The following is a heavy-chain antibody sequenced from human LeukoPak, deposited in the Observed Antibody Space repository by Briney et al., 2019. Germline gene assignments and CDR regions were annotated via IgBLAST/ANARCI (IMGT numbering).Heavy chain of an antibody. V-gene: IGHV3-30*18. CDR3: AKGNDIGGYYYPHFDY. J-gene: IGHJ4*02. CDR2: ISSDGNNK. D-gene: IGHD3-22*01. CDR1: GFTFSSYG. Sequence: GGSLRLSCAASGFTFSSYGMHWVRQAPGKGLEWVAVISSDGNNKNYVDSAKGRFTFSRDNSKNTLYLQMNSLRAEDTAVYYCAKGNDIGGYYYPHFDYWGQGTLVTVSS.